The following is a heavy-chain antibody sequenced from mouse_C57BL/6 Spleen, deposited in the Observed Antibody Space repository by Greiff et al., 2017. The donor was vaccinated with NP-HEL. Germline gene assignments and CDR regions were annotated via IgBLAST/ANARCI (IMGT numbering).Heavy chain of an antibody. CDR3: ARFWDGSPYAMDY. CDR2: IYPRSGNT. V-gene: IGHV1-81*01. CDR1: GYTFTSYG. J-gene: IGHJ4*01. D-gene: IGHD2-3*01. Sequence: VMLVESGAELARPGASVKLSCKASGYTFTSYGISWVKQRTGQGLEWIGEIYPRSGNTYYNEKFKGKATLTADKSSSTAYMELRSLTSEDSAVYFCARFWDGSPYAMDYWGQGTSVTVSS.